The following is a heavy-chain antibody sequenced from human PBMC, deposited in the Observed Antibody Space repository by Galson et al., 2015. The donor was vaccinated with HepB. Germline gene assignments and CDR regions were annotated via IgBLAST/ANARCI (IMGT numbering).Heavy chain of an antibody. CDR1: GFTFSSYA. CDR3: VKPLPYDSSGYIYLDY. Sequence: SLRLSCAASGFTFSSYAMTWVRQAPGQGLEWVSSISGSGGSTYYADSVKDRFTISRENYKDTLYLQMNSLRADDTAVYYCVKPLPYDSSGYIYLDYWGQGTLVTVSS. D-gene: IGHD3-22*01. V-gene: IGHV3-23*01. CDR2: ISGSGGST. J-gene: IGHJ4*02.